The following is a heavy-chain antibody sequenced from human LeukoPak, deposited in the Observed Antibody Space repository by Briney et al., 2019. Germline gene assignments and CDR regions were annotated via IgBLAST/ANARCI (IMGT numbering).Heavy chain of an antibody. CDR3: ARGARGGGYEAFDY. V-gene: IGHV1-2*02. Sequence: ASVKVSCKASGYTFTVYYVHWVRQAPGQGLEWMGYINPNTGVTDYAQKFQGRLTVTRDTSISTVHMELSSLRSDDPAVYYCARGARGGGYEAFDYWGQGTLVTVSS. J-gene: IGHJ4*02. CDR1: GYTFTVYY. D-gene: IGHD5-12*01. CDR2: INPNTGVT.